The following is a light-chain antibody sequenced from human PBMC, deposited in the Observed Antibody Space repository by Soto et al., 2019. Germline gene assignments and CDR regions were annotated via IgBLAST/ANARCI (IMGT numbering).Light chain of an antibody. J-gene: IGKJ2*01. CDR2: AAS. CDR1: RSLSSSY. Sequence: EIVLTQFPGTLSLSPGERATLSCRASRSLSSSYVVWYQQKPGQAPRLLIYAASRRATGIQDRFSGSASATEYTLTISRLETEDFAVYYCQQQGTFGQGTKLEIK. V-gene: IGKV3-20*01. CDR3: QQQGT.